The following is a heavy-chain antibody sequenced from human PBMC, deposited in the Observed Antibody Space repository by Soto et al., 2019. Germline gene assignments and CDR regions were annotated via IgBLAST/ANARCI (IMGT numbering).Heavy chain of an antibody. Sequence: GASVKVSCKASGYTFTSYGISWVRQAPGQGLEWMGWISAYNGNTNYAQKLQGRVTMTTDTSTSTAYMELRSLRSDDTAVYYCARVVEDNRSAWYSSDYWGQGPLVTVSS. V-gene: IGHV1-18*01. CDR1: GYTFTSYG. J-gene: IGHJ4*02. CDR2: ISAYNGNT. CDR3: ARVVEDNRSAWYSSDY. D-gene: IGHD6-19*01.